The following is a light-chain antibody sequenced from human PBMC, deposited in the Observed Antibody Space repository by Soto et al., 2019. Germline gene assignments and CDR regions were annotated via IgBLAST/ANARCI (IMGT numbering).Light chain of an antibody. V-gene: IGKV3-15*01. CDR3: QQYNNWPRT. Sequence: EVVMTQSPATLSVSPGERVTLSCRASQSVSNNLAWYQQKPGQAPRLLIYGASTRATGIPARFSGSGSGTEFTLTISSLQSEEFAVYYCQQYNNWPRTFGQGTKVENK. CDR2: GAS. CDR1: QSVSNN. J-gene: IGKJ1*01.